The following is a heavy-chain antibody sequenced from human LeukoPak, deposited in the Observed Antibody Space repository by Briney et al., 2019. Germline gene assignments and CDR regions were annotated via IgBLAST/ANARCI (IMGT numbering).Heavy chain of an antibody. D-gene: IGHD1-26*01. CDR1: GFTFSTSA. J-gene: IGHJ4*02. CDR3: ARDLTSGSYYDY. Sequence: GGSLRLSCAASGFTFSTSAMSWVRQAPGKGLEWVSVIYSGGSTYYADSVKGRFTISRDNSKNTLYLQMNSLRAEDTAVYYCARDLTSGSYYDYWGQGTLVTVSS. V-gene: IGHV3-53*01. CDR2: IYSGGST.